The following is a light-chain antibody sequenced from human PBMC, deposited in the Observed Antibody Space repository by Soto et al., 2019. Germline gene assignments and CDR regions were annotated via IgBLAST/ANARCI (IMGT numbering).Light chain of an antibody. CDR3: CSYAGSGTVI. V-gene: IGLV2-23*02. J-gene: IGLJ2*01. Sequence: QSALTQPASVSGSPGQSITISCTGTSSDVGSYNLVSWYQQHPGKAPKIMIYEVNNRPSRVSDRFSGSKSDKTASLTTSRRQAEDEADYYCCSYAGSGTVIFGGRTQLTVL. CDR1: SSDVGSYNL. CDR2: EVN.